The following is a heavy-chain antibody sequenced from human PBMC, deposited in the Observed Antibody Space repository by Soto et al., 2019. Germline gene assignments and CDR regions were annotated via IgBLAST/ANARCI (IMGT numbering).Heavy chain of an antibody. V-gene: IGHV3-15*07. CDR2: IKSKNDGGTA. CDR3: STDREDLLY. J-gene: IGHJ4*02. CDR1: GFPYSYVW. Sequence: GGSLRLSCAASGFPYSYVWMNWVRQTPGRGLEWVGRIKSKNDGGTADIAAPVKGRFIISRDDSINTVYLQMNSLKTEDTAVYYCSTDREDLLYWGQGTLVTVSS. D-gene: IGHD1-26*01.